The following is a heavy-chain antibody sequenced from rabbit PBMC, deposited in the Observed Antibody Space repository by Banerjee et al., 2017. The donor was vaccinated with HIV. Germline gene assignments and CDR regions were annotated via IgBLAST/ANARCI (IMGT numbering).Heavy chain of an antibody. V-gene: IGHV1S45*01. CDR1: GFSFSSSYD. Sequence: QEQLEESGGDLVKPEGSLTLTCTASGFSFSSSYDICWVRQAPGKGLEWIACIYSSSGGTWYASWAKGRFTISRTSSTTVTLQMTSLTAADTATYFCARYVDYDRGEAAYNLWGQGTLVTVS. D-gene: IGHD2-1*01. CDR2: IYSSSGGT. CDR3: ARYVDYDRGEAAYNL. J-gene: IGHJ4*01.